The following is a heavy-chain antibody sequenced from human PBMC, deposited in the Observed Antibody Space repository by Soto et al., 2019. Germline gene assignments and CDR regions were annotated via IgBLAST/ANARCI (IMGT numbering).Heavy chain of an antibody. CDR2: IIPIFGTA. V-gene: IGHV1-69*01. J-gene: IGHJ6*02. Sequence: QVQLVQSGAEVKKPGSSVKVSCKASGGTFSSYAISWVRQAPGQGLEWMGGIIPIFGTANYAQKFQGRVTITAVESTSTAYMELSSLSSEDTAVYYCAREDTAMPYYYYYGLDVWGQGTTVTVSS. D-gene: IGHD5-18*01. CDR3: AREDTAMPYYYYYGLDV. CDR1: GGTFSSYA.